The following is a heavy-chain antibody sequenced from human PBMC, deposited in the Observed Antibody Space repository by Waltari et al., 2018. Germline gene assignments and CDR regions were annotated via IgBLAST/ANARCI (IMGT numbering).Heavy chain of an antibody. CDR3: VLYSSEPLGDC. J-gene: IGHJ4*02. V-gene: IGHV3-74*01. CDR2: INTDGTIT. Sequence: EVQLVESGGGIVQPGGSLRLSCAASGFIFSDYWMHWVRQAPGKGVVSVSRINTDGTITGYADSVKVRFTISRDNAKKTLFLQMDSLTAEDTAIYYCVLYSSEPLGDCWGQGTLVTVSS. D-gene: IGHD6-19*01. CDR1: GFIFSDYW.